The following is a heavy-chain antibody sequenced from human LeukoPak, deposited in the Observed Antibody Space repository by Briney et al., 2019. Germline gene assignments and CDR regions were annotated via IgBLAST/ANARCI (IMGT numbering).Heavy chain of an antibody. V-gene: IGHV1-69*04. J-gene: IGHJ4*02. CDR3: ASRAELGIGSYFDY. CDR2: NIPILGIA. D-gene: IGHD7-27*01. Sequence: VASVKVSCKASGGTFSSYVISCVRQAPGEGLEWMGRNIPILGIANLAQKFQGRVTITENTSTGTAYMELSSLRSENTAVYYCASRAELGIGSYFDYWGQGTLVTVSS. CDR1: GGTFSSYV.